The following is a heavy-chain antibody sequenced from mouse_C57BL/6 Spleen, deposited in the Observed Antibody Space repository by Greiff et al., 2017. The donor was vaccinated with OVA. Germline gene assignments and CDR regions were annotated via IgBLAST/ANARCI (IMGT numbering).Heavy chain of an antibody. J-gene: IGHJ3*01. V-gene: IGHV8-12*01. CDR3: ARKGADYDGEAWFAY. D-gene: IGHD2-4*01. CDR2: IYWDDDK. CDR1: GFSLSTSGMG. Sequence: ESGPGILQSSQTLSLTCSFSGFSLSTSGMGVSWIRQPSGKGLEWLAHIYWDDDKRYNPSLKSRLTISKDTSRNQVFLKITSVDTADTATYYCARKGADYDGEAWFAYWGQGTLVTVSA.